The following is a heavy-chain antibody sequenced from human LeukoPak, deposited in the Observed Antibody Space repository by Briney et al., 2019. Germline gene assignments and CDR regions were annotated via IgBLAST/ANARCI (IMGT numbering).Heavy chain of an antibody. CDR2: INPSGGST. J-gene: IGHJ1*01. CDR1: GYTFTTYY. CDR3: ARGQPPYNIDWKQYFQN. D-gene: IGHD3-9*01. V-gene: IGHV1-46*01. Sequence: ASVKVSCKASGYTFTTYYMHWVRQAPGQGLEWMGVINPSGGSTSYAQKFQGRVTMTRDTSTSTVYMELSSLRSEDTAVYYCARGQPPYNIDWKQYFQNWGQGTLVTVSS.